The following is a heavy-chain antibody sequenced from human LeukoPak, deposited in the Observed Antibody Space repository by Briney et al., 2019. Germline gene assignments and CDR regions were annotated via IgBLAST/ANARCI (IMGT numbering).Heavy chain of an antibody. Sequence: GGSLRLSCAASGFTFSSYAMSWVRQAPGKGLEWVSGISGGGGDTYHADSVKGRFTISRDNSKNMLYLQMNSLRAEDTAVYYCAKALEVFGVIIPRFDYWGQGTLVTVSS. CDR1: GFTFSSYA. CDR2: ISGGGGDT. V-gene: IGHV3-23*01. D-gene: IGHD3-3*01. CDR3: AKALEVFGVIIPRFDY. J-gene: IGHJ4*02.